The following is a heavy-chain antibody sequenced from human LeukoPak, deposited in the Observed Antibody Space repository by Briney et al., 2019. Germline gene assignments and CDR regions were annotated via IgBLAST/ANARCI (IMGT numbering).Heavy chain of an antibody. CDR2: IYHSEST. D-gene: IGHD5-18*01. CDR3: ARVRGYSHGNYFDY. Sequence: SETLSLTCAVSGYSISSGYYWGWIRQPPGKTLEWISSIYHSESTYYNPSLKSRVTTSVDTSMNQSSLKLSSVNAADTAIYFCARVRGYSHGNYFDYWGQGTLVTVSS. CDR1: GYSISSGYY. V-gene: IGHV4-38-2*01. J-gene: IGHJ4*02.